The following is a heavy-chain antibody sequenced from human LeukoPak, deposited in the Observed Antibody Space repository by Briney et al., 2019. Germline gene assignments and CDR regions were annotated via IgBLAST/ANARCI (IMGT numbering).Heavy chain of an antibody. CDR2: ISYSGST. D-gene: IGHD2-15*01. CDR3: AGGYCSGGRCYSNYYYYYGMDV. Sequence: PSETLSLTCAVSGGSISSSTYYWGWIRQPPGKGLEWIGSISYSGSTYYNPSLKSRVTMSVDTSKNQFSLRLSSVTAADTAVYYCAGGYCSGGRCYSNYYYYYGMDVWGQGTTVTVSS. V-gene: IGHV4-39*07. J-gene: IGHJ6*02. CDR1: GGSISSSTYY.